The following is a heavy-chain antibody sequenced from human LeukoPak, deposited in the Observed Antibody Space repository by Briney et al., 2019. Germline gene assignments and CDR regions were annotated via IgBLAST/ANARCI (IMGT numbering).Heavy chain of an antibody. CDR2: ISSSSSYV. V-gene: IGHV3-21*01. CDR3: ARDRGFGELFFDY. D-gene: IGHD3-10*01. CDR1: GFTFSSCS. J-gene: IGHJ4*02. Sequence: GGSLRLSCAASGFTFSSCSMNWVRQAPGKGLEWVSSISSSSSYVYYADSVKGRFTISRDNAKNSLYLQMNSLRAEDTAVYYCARDRGFGELFFDYWGQGTLVTVSS.